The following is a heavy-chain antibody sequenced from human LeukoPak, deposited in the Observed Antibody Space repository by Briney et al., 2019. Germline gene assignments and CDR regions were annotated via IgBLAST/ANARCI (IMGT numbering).Heavy chain of an antibody. CDR2: IRSKANSYAT. D-gene: IGHD4-17*01. J-gene: IGHJ6*03. CDR3: TRQGARDYGDYGYYYYYMDV. Sequence: GGSLRLSCAASGFTFSGPAMHWVRQASGKGLEWVGRIRSKANSYATAYGVSVEDRFTISRDDSKNTAYLQMNSLKTEDTAVYYCTRQGARDYGDYGYYYYYMDVWGKGTTVTVSS. V-gene: IGHV3-73*01. CDR1: GFTFSGPA.